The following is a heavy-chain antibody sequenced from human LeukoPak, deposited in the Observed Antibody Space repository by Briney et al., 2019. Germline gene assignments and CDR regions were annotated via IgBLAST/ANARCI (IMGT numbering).Heavy chain of an antibody. CDR3: VLGARPSGY. Sequence: KTSETLSLTCTVSGVSIITYFWTWIRQPPGKGLEWIGNIHDNGTTNYNPSLKSRVTMSVGTSKNQFSLKLSSVTAADTATYYCVLGARPSGYWGQGTLVTVSS. D-gene: IGHD1-26*01. CDR1: GVSIITYF. V-gene: IGHV4-59*01. CDR2: IHDNGTT. J-gene: IGHJ4*02.